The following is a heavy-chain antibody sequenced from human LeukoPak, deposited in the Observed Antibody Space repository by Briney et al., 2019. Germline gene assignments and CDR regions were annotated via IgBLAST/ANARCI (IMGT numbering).Heavy chain of an antibody. J-gene: IGHJ3*02. CDR1: GGSISSYY. CDR2: IYTSGST. CDR3: ARDKNRTYGSADAFDI. Sequence: SETLSLTCTVSGGSISSYYWSWIRQPAGKGLEWIGRIYTSGSTNYNPSLKSRVTMSVDTSKNQFSLKLSSVTAADTAVYYCARDKNRTYGSADAFDIWGQGTMVTVSS. D-gene: IGHD3-10*01. V-gene: IGHV4-4*07.